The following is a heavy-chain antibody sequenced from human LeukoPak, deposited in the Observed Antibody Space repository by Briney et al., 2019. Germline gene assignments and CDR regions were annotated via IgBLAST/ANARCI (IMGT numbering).Heavy chain of an antibody. D-gene: IGHD5-24*01. J-gene: IGHJ4*02. V-gene: IGHV4-59*11. CDR3: ARGRDGYNYY. Sequence: PSETLSLTCTVAGGSISNHYWSWIRQPPGKGLEWIGYIYYSGSTNYNPSLKSRVTISVDTSKNQFSLKLSSVTAADTAVYYCARGRDGYNYYWGQGTLVTVSS. CDR2: IYYSGST. CDR1: GGSISNHY.